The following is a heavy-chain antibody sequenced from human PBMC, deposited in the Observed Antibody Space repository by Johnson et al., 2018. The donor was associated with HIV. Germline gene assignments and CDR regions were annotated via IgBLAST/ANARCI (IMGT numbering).Heavy chain of an antibody. CDR3: AREVGNAGAFDI. V-gene: IGHV3-30-3*01. CDR1: GFTFSSYA. J-gene: IGHJ3*02. D-gene: IGHD1-26*01. CDR2: ISYDGTNK. Sequence: QVQLVESGGGLVKPGGSLRLSCAASGFTFSSYAMHWVRQAPGKGLEWVASISYDGTNKYYADSVKGRFTISRDNSKNTLYLQMNSLRAEDTAVYYCAREVGNAGAFDIWGQGTMVTVSS.